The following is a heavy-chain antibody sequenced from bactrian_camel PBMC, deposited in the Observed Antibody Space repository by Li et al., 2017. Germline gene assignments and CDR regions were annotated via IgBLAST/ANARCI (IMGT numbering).Heavy chain of an antibody. D-gene: IGHD6*01. V-gene: IGHV3S68*01. CDR1: GYIDGYRFEDRC. CDR2: ISTGGQTA. Sequence: VQLVESGGGSVQVGGSLRLSCVASGYIDGYRFEDRCMGWFRQAPGKAREWVARISTGGQTAAYADSVKGRFTVSRDNAKNTLALQMDNLTTEDTGMYYCAIGVAGKPIAKGQGTQVTVS. J-gene: IGHJ4*01.